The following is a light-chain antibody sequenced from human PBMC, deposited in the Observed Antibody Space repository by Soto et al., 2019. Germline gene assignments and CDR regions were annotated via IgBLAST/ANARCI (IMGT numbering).Light chain of an antibody. Sequence: DIQMTQSPSSLSASVGARVTITGRASQTISNYLNWYQQRPGRAPKLLIYATSTLQSGVPSRFSGSGSGTDFTLTISRLQPEDSSTYYCQQTYSTPYTFGQGTKLEIK. CDR2: ATS. CDR1: QTISNY. V-gene: IGKV1-39*01. CDR3: QQTYSTPYT. J-gene: IGKJ2*01.